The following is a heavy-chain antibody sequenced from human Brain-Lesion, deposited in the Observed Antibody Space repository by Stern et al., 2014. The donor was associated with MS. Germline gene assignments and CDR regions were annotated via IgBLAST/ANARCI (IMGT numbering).Heavy chain of an antibody. V-gene: IGHV4-31*03. D-gene: IGHD3-22*01. CDR2: IYYPGRA. CDR3: ARGARYSDSSGYYFYFDY. Sequence: QLVQSGPGLVKPSQTLPLTCTVSGCSINSGGYYWSWIRQSPGKGLEWIGYIYYPGRAYYDPSLKSRLSMSIDTSKNQFSLNLNSVTAADTAVYYCARGARYSDSSGYYFYFDYWGQGTLVTVSS. CDR1: GCSINSGGYY. J-gene: IGHJ4*02.